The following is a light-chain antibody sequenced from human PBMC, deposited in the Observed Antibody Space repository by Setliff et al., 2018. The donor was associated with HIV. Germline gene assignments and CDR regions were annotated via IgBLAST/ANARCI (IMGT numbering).Light chain of an antibody. CDR2: EVK. Sequence: QSVLTQPASVSGSPGQSITISCTGTTSDVGGYNYVSWYQQHPGKAPKLIIYEVKNRPSGVSNRFSGSKSGNTASLTISGLQAEDEADYYCSSYAGSNNFVFGGGTKVTVL. J-gene: IGLJ2*01. CDR1: TSDVGGYNY. V-gene: IGLV2-14*01. CDR3: SSYAGSNNFV.